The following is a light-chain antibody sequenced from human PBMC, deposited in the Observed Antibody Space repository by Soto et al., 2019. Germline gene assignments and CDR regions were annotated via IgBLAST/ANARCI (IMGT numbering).Light chain of an antibody. CDR2: AAS. V-gene: IGKV3-20*01. J-gene: IGKJ1*01. CDR3: HQFGSSPPRT. Sequence: EIVLTQSPGTLSLSPGERATLSCRASQSVSGNSLAWYQHKSGQPPRLLIYAASRRATGIPDRFSGSGSGTDFTLTISRLEPEDFAIYYCHQFGSSPPRTFGQGTKVKIK. CDR1: QSVSGNS.